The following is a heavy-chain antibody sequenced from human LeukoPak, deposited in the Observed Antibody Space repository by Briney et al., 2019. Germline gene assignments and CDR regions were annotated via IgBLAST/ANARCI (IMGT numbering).Heavy chain of an antibody. CDR3: ARHRGVYGYYYYGMDV. CDR2: IYYSGST. CDR1: GGSISSSSYY. Sequence: SETLSLTCTVSGGSISSSSYYWGWIRQPPGKGLEWIGSIYYSGSTYYNPSLKSRVTISVDTSKNQFSLKLSSVTAADTAVYYCARHRGVYGYYYYGMDVWGQGTTVTVSS. V-gene: IGHV4-39*01. J-gene: IGHJ6*02. D-gene: IGHD2/OR15-2a*01.